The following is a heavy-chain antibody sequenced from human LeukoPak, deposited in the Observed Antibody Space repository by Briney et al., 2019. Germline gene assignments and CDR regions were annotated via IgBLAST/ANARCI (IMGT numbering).Heavy chain of an antibody. CDR2: IYHSGST. CDR3: ARVVAAAGRDY. D-gene: IGHD6-13*01. J-gene: IGHJ4*02. V-gene: IGHV4-38-2*02. CDR1: GYSISSGYS. Sequence: SETLSLTCTVSGYSISSGYSWGWIRQPPGKGLEWIGSIYHSGSTYYNPSLKSRVTISVDTSKNQFSLKLSSVTAADTAVYYCARVVAAAGRDYWGQGTLVTVSS.